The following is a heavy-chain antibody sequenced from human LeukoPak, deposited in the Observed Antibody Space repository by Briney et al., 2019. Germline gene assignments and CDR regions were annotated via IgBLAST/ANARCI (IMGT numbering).Heavy chain of an antibody. Sequence: PGGSLRLSCATSGFTFSSYTMNWVRQAPGKGLEWVSYISINSNYICYADSVQGRFTISRDNAKNSLFLQMRSLRAEDTAVYYCARETDLGYWGQGTLVTVSS. J-gene: IGHJ4*02. V-gene: IGHV3-21*01. D-gene: IGHD1-1*01. CDR2: ISINSNYI. CDR1: GFTFSSYT. CDR3: ARETDLGY.